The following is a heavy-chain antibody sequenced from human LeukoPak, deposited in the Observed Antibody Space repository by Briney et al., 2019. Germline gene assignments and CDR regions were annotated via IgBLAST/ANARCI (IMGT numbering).Heavy chain of an antibody. CDR3: ASGLSIAVAGTVPFLFDY. CDR1: GGTFSSYA. CDR2: IIPIFGTA. V-gene: IGHV1-69*05. J-gene: IGHJ4*02. Sequence: GSSVKVSCKASGGTFSSYAISWVRQAPGQGLEWMGGIIPIFGTANYAQKFQGRVTITTDESTSTAYMELSSLRSEDTAAYYCASGLSIAVAGTVPFLFDYWGQGTLVTVSS. D-gene: IGHD6-19*01.